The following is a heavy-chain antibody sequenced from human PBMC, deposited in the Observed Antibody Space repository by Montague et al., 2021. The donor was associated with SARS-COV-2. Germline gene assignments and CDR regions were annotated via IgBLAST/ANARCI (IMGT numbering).Heavy chain of an antibody. D-gene: IGHD3-3*01. CDR3: ATLPSSITIFGVVQGYYFDD. CDR1: GAWNSGTGCN. CDR2: KYYSGST. Sequence: SETLSLTCTGLGAWNSGTGCNCTRLHYRHSRGPYWVCCKYYSGSTYYNPTLKSRVTISVDTSKNQFSLKLSSVTAADTAVYYCATLPSSITIFGVVQGYYFDDWGQGTLVTVSS. J-gene: IGHJ4*02. V-gene: IGHV4-39*01.